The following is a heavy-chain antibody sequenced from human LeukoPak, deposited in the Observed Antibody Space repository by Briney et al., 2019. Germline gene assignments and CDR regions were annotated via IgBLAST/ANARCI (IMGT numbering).Heavy chain of an antibody. V-gene: IGHV4-4*07. J-gene: IGHJ4*02. CDR3: AKDSSTWGNLAGHFDS. CDR1: CGSIVSHY. D-gene: IGHD6-13*01. CDR2: YYASGTT. Sequence: SETLSLTCTVSCGSIVSHYWNWIRQPAGRGLEWIGRYYASGTTNTSPSLKSRVTMSVDTSKNQFSLKLSSVTAADTAVYYCAKDSSTWGNLAGHFDSWGQGTLVTVSS.